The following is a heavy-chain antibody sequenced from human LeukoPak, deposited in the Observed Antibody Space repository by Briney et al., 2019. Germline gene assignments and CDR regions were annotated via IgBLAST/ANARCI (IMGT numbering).Heavy chain of an antibody. CDR2: MNPNSGNT. V-gene: IGHV1-8*02. CDR3: ARTPTAMVLAFDY. CDR1: GYTFTGYY. J-gene: IGHJ4*02. Sequence: ASVKVSCKASGYTFTGYYMHWVRQAPGQGLEWMGWMNPNSGNTGYAQKFQGRVTMTRDTSTSTVYMELSSLRSEDTAVYYCARTPTAMVLAFDYWGQGTLVTASS. D-gene: IGHD5-18*01.